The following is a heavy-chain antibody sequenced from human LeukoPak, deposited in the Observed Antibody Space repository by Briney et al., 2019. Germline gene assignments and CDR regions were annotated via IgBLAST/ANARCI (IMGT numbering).Heavy chain of an antibody. CDR1: GGSISSGSYY. CDR2: IYTSGST. CDR3: ACHPYYDFWSGYYPPDY. D-gene: IGHD3-3*01. Sequence: SQTLSLTCTVSGGSISSGSYYWSWIRQPAGKGLEWIGRIYTSGSTNYNPSLKSRVTISVDTSKNQFSLKLSSVTAADTAVYYCACHPYYDFWSGYYPPDYWGQGTLVTVSS. V-gene: IGHV4-61*02. J-gene: IGHJ4*02.